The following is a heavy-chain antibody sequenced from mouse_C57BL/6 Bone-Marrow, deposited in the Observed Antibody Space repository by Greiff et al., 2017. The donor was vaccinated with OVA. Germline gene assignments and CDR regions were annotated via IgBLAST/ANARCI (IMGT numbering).Heavy chain of an antibody. Sequence: EVQLQQSGPELVKPGASVKMSCKASGYTFTDYNMHWVKQSHGKSLEWIGYINPNNGGTSYNQKFKGKATLTVNKSSSTAYMELRSLTSEDSAVYYCTPTVVEGYYAMDYWGQGTSVTVSS. CDR2: INPNNGGT. V-gene: IGHV1-22*01. CDR1: GYTFTDYN. D-gene: IGHD1-1*01. CDR3: TPTVVEGYYAMDY. J-gene: IGHJ4*01.